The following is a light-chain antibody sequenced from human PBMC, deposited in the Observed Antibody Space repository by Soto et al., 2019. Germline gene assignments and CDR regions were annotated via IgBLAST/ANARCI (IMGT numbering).Light chain of an antibody. Sequence: SYELTQPPSVSVAPGKTARITCGGNNIGSKSVHWYQQKPGQAPVLVIYYDSDRPSGIPERFSGSNSGNTATLTISRVEAGDEADYYCQVWDSSSPCVFGTGTKVTVL. J-gene: IGLJ1*01. CDR1: NIGSKS. V-gene: IGLV3-21*04. CDR3: QVWDSSSPCV. CDR2: YDS.